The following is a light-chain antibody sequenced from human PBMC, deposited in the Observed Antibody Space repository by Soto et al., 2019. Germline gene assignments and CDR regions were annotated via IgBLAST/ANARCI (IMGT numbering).Light chain of an antibody. CDR1: SSDVGGYNY. CDR3: CSYAGSYTWL. J-gene: IGLJ3*02. CDR2: DVT. Sequence: QSALTQPRSVSGSPGQSVTISCTGTSSDVGGYNYVSWYQQHPGEAPKLMIYDVTKRPSGVPDRFSGSKSGNTASLTIIGLKAEDAADYYCCSYAGSYTWLFGGGTKLTVL. V-gene: IGLV2-11*01.